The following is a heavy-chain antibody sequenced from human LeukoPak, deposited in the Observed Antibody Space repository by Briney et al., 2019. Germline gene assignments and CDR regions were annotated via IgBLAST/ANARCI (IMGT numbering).Heavy chain of an antibody. D-gene: IGHD1-26*01. J-gene: IGHJ3*02. CDR2: IYSGGST. CDR3: ARVGSGSYWSAFDI. CDR1: GFTFSIYA. Sequence: GGSLRLSCAASGFTFSIYAMSWVRQAPGKGLEWVSVIYSGGSTYYADSVKGRFTISRDNSKNTLYLQMNSLRAEDTAVYYCARVGSGSYWSAFDIWGQGTMVTVSS. V-gene: IGHV3-53*01.